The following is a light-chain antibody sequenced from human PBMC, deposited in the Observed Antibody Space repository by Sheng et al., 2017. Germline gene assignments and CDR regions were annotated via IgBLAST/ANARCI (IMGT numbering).Light chain of an antibody. CDR3: QQYDKWPLT. Sequence: EIVLTQSPGTLSLSPGERATLSCRSSQSIISNFLAWYQQKPGLAPRLLIYGASSRATGFPARLSGSGSGTEFTLTISSLQSEDFAVYYCQQYDKWPLTFGGGTKVEIK. V-gene: IGKV3-15*01. CDR1: QSIISN. CDR2: GAS. J-gene: IGKJ4*01.